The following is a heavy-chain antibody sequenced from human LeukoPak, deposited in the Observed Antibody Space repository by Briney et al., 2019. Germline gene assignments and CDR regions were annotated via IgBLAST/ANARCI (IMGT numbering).Heavy chain of an antibody. D-gene: IGHD6-13*01. CDR3: ARIFISTWLIDY. J-gene: IGHJ4*02. V-gene: IGHV3-48*03. Sequence: GGSLRLSCAASGFTFSSYEMNWVRQAPGKGLEWVSYISSSGSTIYYADSVKGRFTISRDNAKNSLYLQMNGLRAEDTAVYYCARIFISTWLIDYWGQGTLLTVSS. CDR1: GFTFSSYE. CDR2: ISSSGSTI.